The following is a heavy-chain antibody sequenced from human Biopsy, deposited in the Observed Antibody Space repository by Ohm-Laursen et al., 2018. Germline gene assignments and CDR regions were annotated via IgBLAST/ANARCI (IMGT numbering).Heavy chain of an antibody. V-gene: IGHV3-9*01. CDR1: GFIFDTYG. D-gene: IGHD6-25*01. Sequence: LRLSCTASGFIFDTYGMHWVRQAPGKGLEWVPGINWNSGDIVYADSVKGRFTISRDNAKNSLSLQMNSLRAEDTALYYCARDRSGLTLTTLDFWGHGTLVTVSS. CDR3: ARDRSGLTLTTLDF. CDR2: INWNSGDI. J-gene: IGHJ4*01.